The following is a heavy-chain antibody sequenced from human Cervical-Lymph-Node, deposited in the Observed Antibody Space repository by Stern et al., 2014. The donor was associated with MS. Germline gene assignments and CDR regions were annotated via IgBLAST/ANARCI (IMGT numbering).Heavy chain of an antibody. V-gene: IGHV3-23*04. CDR2: ISGSGGST. CDR1: GFTFSSYA. D-gene: IGHD2-2*01. J-gene: IGHJ6*02. CDR3: AKGKSVVVVPAANYYYYGMDV. Sequence: EVQLVESGGGLVQPGGSLRLSCAASGFTFSSYAMSWVRQAPGKGLEWVSAISGSGGSTYYADSVKGRVTISRDNSKNTLYLQMNSLRAEDTAVYYCAKGKSVVVVPAANYYYYGMDVWGQGTTVTVSS.